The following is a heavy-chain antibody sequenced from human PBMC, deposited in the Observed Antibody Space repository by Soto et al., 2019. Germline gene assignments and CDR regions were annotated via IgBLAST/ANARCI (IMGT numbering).Heavy chain of an antibody. CDR1: GYTFTGYY. CDR3: ARVNVVVVAATREYYFDY. V-gene: IGHV1-2*02. J-gene: IGHJ4*02. D-gene: IGHD2-15*01. Sequence: ASVKVSCKASGYTFTGYYMHWVRQAPGQGLEWMGWINPNSGGTNYAQKFQGRVTMTRDTSISTAYMELSRLRSDDAAVYYCARVNVVVVAATREYYFDYWGQGTLVTVSS. CDR2: INPNSGGT.